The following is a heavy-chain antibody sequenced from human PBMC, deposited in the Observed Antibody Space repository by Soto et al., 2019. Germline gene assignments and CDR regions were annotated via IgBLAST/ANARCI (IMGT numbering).Heavy chain of an antibody. J-gene: IGHJ3*02. D-gene: IGHD3-3*01. CDR3: ARASTHLRSGAFDI. CDR2: IYYSGST. V-gene: IGHV4-59*01. CDR1: GGSISSYY. Sequence: QVQLQESGPGLVKPSETLSLTCTVSGGSISSYYWSWIRQPPGKGLEWIGYIYYSGSTNYNPSLKSRVTISVDTSKNQFSLKLSSVTAADTAVYYCARASTHLRSGAFDIWGQGTMVTVSS.